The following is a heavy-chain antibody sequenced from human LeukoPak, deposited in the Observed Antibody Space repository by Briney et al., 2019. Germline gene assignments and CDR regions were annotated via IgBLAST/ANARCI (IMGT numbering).Heavy chain of an antibody. CDR2: IGTAADT. CDR1: GFTFSSYD. V-gene: IGHV3-13*01. Sequence: PGGSPRLSCAASGFTFSSYDMHWVRQATGRGLEWVSSIGTAADTYYPGSVRGRFTISRENAKNSLYLQMNSLRAGDTAVYYCARGPIVGITETKGYFDHWGQGILVTVSS. CDR3: ARGPIVGITETKGYFDH. J-gene: IGHJ4*02. D-gene: IGHD1-7*01.